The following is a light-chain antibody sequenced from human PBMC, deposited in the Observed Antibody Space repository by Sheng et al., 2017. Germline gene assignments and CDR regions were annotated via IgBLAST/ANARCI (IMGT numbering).Light chain of an antibody. CDR3: QQSYTTPPYT. Sequence: DIQMTQSPASLSASVGDRVTIRCRASQSISSYLNWYQQKPGKAPKLLIYAASSLQSGVPSRFSGSGSGTDFTLTISSLQPEDFATYYCQQSYTTPPYTFGQGTKLEIK. CDR2: AAS. J-gene: IGKJ2*01. CDR1: QSISSY. V-gene: IGKV1-39*01.